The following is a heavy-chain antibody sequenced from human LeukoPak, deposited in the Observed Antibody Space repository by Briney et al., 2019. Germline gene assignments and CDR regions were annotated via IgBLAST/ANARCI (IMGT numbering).Heavy chain of an antibody. CDR3: ARDKDDYGSGNHWFDP. V-gene: IGHV3-7*03. Sequence: GGSLRLSCAASGFTFSNCWMTWVRQAPGKGLEWVANIKQDGSATYYVDSVRGRFAISRDNAKNSLYLQMNSLRAEDTAVYYCARDKDDYGSGNHWFDPWGQGTLVTVSS. CDR2: IKQDGSAT. D-gene: IGHD3-10*01. J-gene: IGHJ5*02. CDR1: GFTFSNCW.